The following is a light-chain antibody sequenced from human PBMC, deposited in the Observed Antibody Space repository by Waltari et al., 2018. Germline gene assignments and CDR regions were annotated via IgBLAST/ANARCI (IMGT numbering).Light chain of an antibody. CDR2: DAS. Sequence: DIEMTQSPAILSASVGDSVTITCRANQTLSSWLAWYQQKPGKAPRLLIFDASILESGVPSRFSGSASGTEFTLSINSLQPDDFACYYCQQYNSYSWTFGQGTKVEIK. CDR3: QQYNSYSWT. CDR1: QTLSSW. J-gene: IGKJ1*01. V-gene: IGKV1-5*01.